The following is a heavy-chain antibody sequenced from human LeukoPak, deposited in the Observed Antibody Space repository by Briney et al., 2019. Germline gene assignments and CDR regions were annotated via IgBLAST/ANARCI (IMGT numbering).Heavy chain of an antibody. J-gene: IGHJ4*02. CDR2: ISGSGGST. CDR1: GFTFSSYA. CDR3: AKDLGYSYGFYFDY. D-gene: IGHD5-18*01. V-gene: IGHV3-23*01. Sequence: GGSLRLSCAASGFTFSSYAMSWVRQAPGKGLEWASAISGSGGSTYYADSVKGRFTISRDNSKNTLYLQMNSLRAEDTAVYYCAKDLGYSYGFYFDYWGQGTLVTVSS.